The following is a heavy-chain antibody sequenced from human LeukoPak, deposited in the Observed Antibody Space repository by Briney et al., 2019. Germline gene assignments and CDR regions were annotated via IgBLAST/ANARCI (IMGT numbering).Heavy chain of an antibody. D-gene: IGHD2-15*01. CDR3: GSVFEF. Sequence: GGSLRLSCAASGFTFSSYWMSWVRQAPGKGLEWVSYISTSSSSIYYADSVKGRFTISRDNAKNTVSLQMNSLRAEDSAVYYCGSVFEFWGQGILVTVSS. CDR2: ISTSSSSI. CDR1: GFTFSSYW. J-gene: IGHJ4*02. V-gene: IGHV3-48*04.